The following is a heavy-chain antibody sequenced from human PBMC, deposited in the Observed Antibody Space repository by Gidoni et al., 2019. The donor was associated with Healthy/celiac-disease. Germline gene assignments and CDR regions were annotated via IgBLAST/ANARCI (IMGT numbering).Heavy chain of an antibody. CDR2: IISSSSYI. CDR3: ARRRVTVGATNFFYYYGMDV. CDR1: GFTFSSYS. J-gene: IGHJ6*02. V-gene: IGHV3-21*01. D-gene: IGHD1-26*01. Sequence: EVQLVESGGGLVKPGGSLRLSCAASGFTFSSYSMNWVRQAPGKGLEWVASIISSSSYIYYADSVKGRFTISRDNAKNSLYLQMNSLRAEDTAVYYCARRRVTVGATNFFYYYGMDVWGQGTTVTVSS.